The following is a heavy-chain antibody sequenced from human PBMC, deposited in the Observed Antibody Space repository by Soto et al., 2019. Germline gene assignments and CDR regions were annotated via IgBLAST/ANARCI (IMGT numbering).Heavy chain of an antibody. J-gene: IGHJ4*02. V-gene: IGHV1-18*01. Sequence: QVQLVQFGTEVKKPGASVKVSCKASGYTFTRYGIDWVRQAPGQGLEWMGWISAYNGHTKNAQKLQGRISMTTDTTTSTAFMELRSLRSDDTSIYYCARKGSGSYYSFDYWGQGSLVTVSS. CDR3: ARKGSGSYYSFDY. CDR2: ISAYNGHT. D-gene: IGHD3-10*01. CDR1: GYTFTRYG.